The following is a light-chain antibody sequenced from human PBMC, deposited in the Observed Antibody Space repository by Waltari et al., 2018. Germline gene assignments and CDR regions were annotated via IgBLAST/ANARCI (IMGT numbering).Light chain of an antibody. CDR1: QNVTSNS. Sequence: EIILTQSPGTLSLSPGERATLPCRASQNVTSNSLAWYQQKPGQAPGLIIYGSFNRATGIPDRFSGSGSGTDFTLTIIRLEPEDFAVYYCQHYGTSPRTFGQGTKVEL. V-gene: IGKV3-20*01. CDR3: QHYGTSPRT. CDR2: GSF. J-gene: IGKJ1*01.